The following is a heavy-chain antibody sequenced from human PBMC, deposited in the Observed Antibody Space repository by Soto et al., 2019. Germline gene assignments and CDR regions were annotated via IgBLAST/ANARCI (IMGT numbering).Heavy chain of an antibody. Sequence: AASVKVSCKTSGYTFTNHGINWVRQAPGQGLEWMGWINPYNANTNYAQKLQGRVTMTTDTSTSTAYMDLRSLTSDDTAVYYCARDRVAGIWGDAFGIWGQGTMVTVSS. CDR3: ARDRVAGIWGDAFGI. V-gene: IGHV1-18*04. J-gene: IGHJ3*02. CDR1: GYTFTNHG. CDR2: INPYNANT. D-gene: IGHD3-16*01.